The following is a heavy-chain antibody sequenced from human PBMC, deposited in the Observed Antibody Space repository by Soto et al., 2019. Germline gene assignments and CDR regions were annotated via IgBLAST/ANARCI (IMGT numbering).Heavy chain of an antibody. D-gene: IGHD3-3*01. V-gene: IGHV4-59*01. CDR3: ARVFGNFWSGYHVDY. CDR2: IYYSGST. CDR1: GASINSNY. Sequence: SETLSLTXTVSGASINSNYWTWIRQPPGKGLEWIGHIYYSGSTNYNPSLKSRVTILVDTSKNQFSLKLSSVTAADSAVYYCARVFGNFWSGYHVDYWGQGTLVTVSS. J-gene: IGHJ4*02.